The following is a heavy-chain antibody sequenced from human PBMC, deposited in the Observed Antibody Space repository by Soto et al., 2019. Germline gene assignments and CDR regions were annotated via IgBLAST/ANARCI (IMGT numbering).Heavy chain of an antibody. V-gene: IGHV4-30-2*01. CDR2: IYNSGST. CDR3: ASTNWFDP. J-gene: IGHJ5*02. CDR1: GGYISGGYYS. Sequence: SETLSLTCAVSGGYISGGYYSWSWIRQPPGKGLEWIGFIYNSGSTYYNSSLKSRVTISVDRSKNHFFLNLTSVTAADTAVYYCASTNWFDPWGQGTLVTVSS.